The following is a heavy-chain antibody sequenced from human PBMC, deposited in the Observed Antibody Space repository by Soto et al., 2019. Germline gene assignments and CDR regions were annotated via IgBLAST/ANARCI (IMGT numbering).Heavy chain of an antibody. CDR2: LNPHNGST. J-gene: IGHJ6*02. CDR3: ARAAYCVDVCYSCAMDV. D-gene: IGHD2-15*01. V-gene: IGHV1-2*02. CDR1: GYSFTDDY. Sequence: QVQVVQSGAEVKKPGASVKISCKTSGYSFTDDYRPWVRQAPGQGLEWVGWLNPHNGSTNFAQTFLGRVSMTGDTSISTADMELFSLTSGATAIYYCARAAYCVDVCYSCAMDVWGQGTTVTVSS.